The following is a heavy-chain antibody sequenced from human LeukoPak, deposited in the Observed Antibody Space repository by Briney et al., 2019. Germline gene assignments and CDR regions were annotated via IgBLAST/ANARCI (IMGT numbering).Heavy chain of an antibody. CDR3: AKDTGRNYYYYMDV. J-gene: IGHJ6*03. CDR2: ISWSSGYI. V-gene: IGHV3-9*03. CDR1: GFTFDDYA. Sequence: GRSLRLSCAASGFTFDDYAMHWVRQAPGKGLEWVSGISWSSGYIAYADSVKGRFTISIDNAKNSLYLQMNSLRPEDMALYYCAKDTGRNYYYYMDVWGKGTTVTVSS.